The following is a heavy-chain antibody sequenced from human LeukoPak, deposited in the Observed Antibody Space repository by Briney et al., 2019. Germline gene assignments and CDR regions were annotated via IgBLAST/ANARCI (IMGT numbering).Heavy chain of an antibody. Sequence: PGGSLRHSCAASGFTFSSYAMHWVRQAPGKGLEWVAVISYDGSNEYYADSVKGRFTISRDNSKNTLYLQMNSLRAEDTAVYYCARYSSSSGILDYWGQGTLVTVSS. D-gene: IGHD6-6*01. CDR1: GFTFSSYA. V-gene: IGHV3-30-3*01. J-gene: IGHJ4*02. CDR3: ARYSSSSGILDY. CDR2: ISYDGSNE.